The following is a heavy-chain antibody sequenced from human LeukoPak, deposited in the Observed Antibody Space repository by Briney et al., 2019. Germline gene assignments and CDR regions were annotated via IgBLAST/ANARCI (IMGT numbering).Heavy chain of an antibody. D-gene: IGHD3-10*01. CDR2: INRDGGIP. Sequence: PGGSLRLSCVASGFKFSNYWMHWVRQVPGKGLVWVSRINRDGGIPTYAESVKGRFTISRDNAKNLLYLQLNSLRAEDTAVYYCISDSEGRSGGDYWSQGTLVTVSS. V-gene: IGHV3-74*03. J-gene: IGHJ4*02. CDR3: ISDSEGRSGGDY. CDR1: GFKFSNYW.